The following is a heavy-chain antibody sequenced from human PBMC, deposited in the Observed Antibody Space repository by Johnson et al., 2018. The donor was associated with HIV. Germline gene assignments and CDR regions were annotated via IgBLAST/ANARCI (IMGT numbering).Heavy chain of an antibody. CDR2: INWNGGST. V-gene: IGHV3-NL1*01. CDR3: ASADVFDI. J-gene: IGHJ3*02. CDR1: GFSFSTYD. Sequence: QVQLVESGGGLVQPGGSLRLSCAASGFSFSTYDVHWVRQAPGKGLEWVSGINWNGGSTGYADSVKGRFTISRDNAKNSLYLQMNSLRVEDTAVYYCASADVFDIWGQGTVVTVSS.